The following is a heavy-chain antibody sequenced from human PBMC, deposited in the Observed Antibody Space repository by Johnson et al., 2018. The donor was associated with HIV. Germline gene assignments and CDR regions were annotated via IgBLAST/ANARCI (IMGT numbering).Heavy chain of an antibody. CDR3: AKDMSGGSCYSNAFDM. CDR1: GFDFDDYG. CDR2: ISWNSGII. J-gene: IGHJ3*02. V-gene: IGHV3-20*04. D-gene: IGHD2-15*01. Sequence: VQLVESGGGVVRPGGSLRLSCAASGFDFDDYGMGWVRQVPGKGLEWVSGISWNSGIIGYADSVKGRFTISRDNAKNSLYLQMNRLRGEDTALYYCAKDMSGGSCYSNAFDMWGQGTMVTVSS.